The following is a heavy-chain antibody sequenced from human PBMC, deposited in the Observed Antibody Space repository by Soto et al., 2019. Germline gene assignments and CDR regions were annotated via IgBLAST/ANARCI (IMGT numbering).Heavy chain of an antibody. Sequence: PGGSLRLSCAASGLTFNNYWMTWVRQSPGKGLEWVANINKDGSDRNHVDSVKGRFSISRDNAKNSLYLQMNSLRVEDTAMYYCTRWNYAMDVWGQGTTVTVYS. CDR1: GLTFNNYW. J-gene: IGHJ6*02. CDR2: INKDGSDR. CDR3: TRWNYAMDV. V-gene: IGHV3-7*03.